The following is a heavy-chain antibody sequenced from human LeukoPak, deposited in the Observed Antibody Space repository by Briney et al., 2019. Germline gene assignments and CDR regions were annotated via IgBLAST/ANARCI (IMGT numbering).Heavy chain of an antibody. V-gene: IGHV1-69*01. D-gene: IGHD4-17*01. CDR1: XGTXSSYA. J-gene: IGHJ6*02. CDR2: IIPIFGTA. Sequence: SXXVXCXAXXGTXSSYAISWVRQAPGQGLEWMXGIIPIFGTANYAQKFQGRVTITADESTSTAYMELSSLRSEDTAVYYCARDRGTVTPSWYYYGMDVWGQGTTVTVSS. CDR3: ARDRGTVTPSWYYYGMDV.